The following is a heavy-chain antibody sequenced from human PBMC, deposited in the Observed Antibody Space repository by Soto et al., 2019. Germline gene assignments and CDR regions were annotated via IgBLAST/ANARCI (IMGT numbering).Heavy chain of an antibody. V-gene: IGHV3-21*01. CDR3: VKDEGIEAMDV. Sequence: GGSLRLSCVTSGFPFSMNTMNLVRQSPGKGLEWVASITSSGSYVYYADSVKGRFSASRDNAKDSLSLQMDSLRPDDTAIYFCVKDEGIEAMDVWGQGNTVTVSS. CDR1: GFPFSMNT. J-gene: IGHJ6*02. CDR2: ITSSGSYV. D-gene: IGHD3-3*02.